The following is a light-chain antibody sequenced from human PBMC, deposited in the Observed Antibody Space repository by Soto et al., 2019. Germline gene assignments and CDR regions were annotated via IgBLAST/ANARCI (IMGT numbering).Light chain of an antibody. V-gene: IGLV2-14*01. CDR1: SSDVGDYNY. CDR2: EVS. Sequence: QSALTQPASVSGSPGQSTTISCTATSSDVGDYNYVSWYQQHPGKAPKLMIYEVSNRPSGVSNRFSGSKSGNTASLTISGLQAEDEADYYCSSYTSSSTLVFGGGTQLTVL. CDR3: SSYTSSSTLV. J-gene: IGLJ2*01.